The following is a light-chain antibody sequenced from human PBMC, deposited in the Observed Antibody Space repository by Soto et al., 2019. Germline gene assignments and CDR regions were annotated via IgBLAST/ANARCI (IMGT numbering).Light chain of an antibody. Sequence: DVQMTQSPSTLSASVGDRVTISCRASQSVNIWLAWYQQKPGKAPKLLIYKSSSLQSGVPSRFSGSGSGAEFTLATSSLQPDDFATYYCQQYNSYLWTFGQGTTVEI. CDR3: QQYNSYLWT. CDR2: KSS. V-gene: IGKV1-5*03. J-gene: IGKJ1*01. CDR1: QSVNIW.